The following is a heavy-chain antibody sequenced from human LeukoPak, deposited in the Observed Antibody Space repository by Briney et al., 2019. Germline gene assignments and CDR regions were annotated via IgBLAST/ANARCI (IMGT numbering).Heavy chain of an antibody. J-gene: IGHJ5*02. Sequence: KPSETPSLTCTVSGGSISSYYWSWIRQPPGKGLEWIGYIYYSGSTNYNPSLKSRVTISVDTSKNQFSLKLSPVTAADTAVYYCARSYYDFWSGSEQSNWFDPWGQGTLVTVSS. CDR2: IYYSGST. CDR3: ARSYYDFWSGSEQSNWFDP. D-gene: IGHD3-3*01. CDR1: GGSISSYY. V-gene: IGHV4-59*08.